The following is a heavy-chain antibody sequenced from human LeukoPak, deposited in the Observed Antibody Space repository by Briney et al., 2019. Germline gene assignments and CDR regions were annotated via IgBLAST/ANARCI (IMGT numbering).Heavy chain of an antibody. Sequence: GGSLRLSCAASGFTFSSYGMHWVRQAPGKGLEWVAFIRYDGSNKYYADYVKGRFTISRDNSKNTLYLQMNSLRAEDTAVYYRAKALNEAAAFDYWGQGTLVTVSS. V-gene: IGHV3-30*02. D-gene: IGHD6-13*01. CDR3: AKALNEAAAFDY. CDR2: IRYDGSNK. J-gene: IGHJ4*02. CDR1: GFTFSSYG.